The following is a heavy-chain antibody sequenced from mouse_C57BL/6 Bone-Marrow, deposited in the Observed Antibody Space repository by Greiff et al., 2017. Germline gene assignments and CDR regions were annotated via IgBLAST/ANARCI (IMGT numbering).Heavy chain of an antibody. CDR1: GFTFSDFY. D-gene: IGHD1-1*01. V-gene: IGHV7-1*01. J-gene: IGHJ4*01. Sequence: EVKLVESGGGLVQSGRSLRLSCATSGFTFSDFYMEWVRQAPGKGLEWIAASRNKANDYTTEYSASVKGRFIVSRDTSQSILYLQMNALRAEDTAIYYCARDALHTTVVATSAMDYWGQGTSVTVSS. CDR3: ARDALHTTVVATSAMDY. CDR2: SRNKANDYTT.